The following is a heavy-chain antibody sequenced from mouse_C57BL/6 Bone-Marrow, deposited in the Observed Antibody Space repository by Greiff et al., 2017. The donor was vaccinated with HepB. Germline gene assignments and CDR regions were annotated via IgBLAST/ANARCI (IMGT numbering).Heavy chain of an antibody. CDR1: GFSLTSYG. D-gene: IGHD2-5*01. Sequence: VQLQESGPGLVQPSQSLSITCTVSGFSLTSYGVHWVRQPPGKGLEWLGVIWSGGSTDYNAAFISRMSISKDNSKSQVFFKMNRLQADDTAIYYCAKMGNSNYFGYWGQGTTLTVSS. CDR2: IWSGGST. J-gene: IGHJ2*01. V-gene: IGHV2-4*01. CDR3: AKMGNSNYFGY.